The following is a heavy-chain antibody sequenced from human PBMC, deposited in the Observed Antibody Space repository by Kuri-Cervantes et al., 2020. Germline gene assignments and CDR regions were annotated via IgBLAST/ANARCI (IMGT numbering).Heavy chain of an antibody. V-gene: IGHV4-59*01. D-gene: IGHD3-10*01. CDR1: GDSISSYF. Sequence: GSLRLSCTVSGDSISSYFWSWIRQPPGKGLEWIGYIYSSGSTNYNPSLKSRVSISVDTSRNQFSLNLSSVTAADTAVYYCARGVGVLWFGELSHAFDIWGQGTMVTVSS. CDR2: IYSSGST. J-gene: IGHJ3*02. CDR3: ARGVGVLWFGELSHAFDI.